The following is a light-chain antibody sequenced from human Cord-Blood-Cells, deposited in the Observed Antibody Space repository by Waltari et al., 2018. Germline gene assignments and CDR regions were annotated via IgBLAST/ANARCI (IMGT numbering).Light chain of an antibody. CDR3: SSYTSSSNWV. J-gene: IGLJ3*02. CDR2: VVS. V-gene: IGLV2-14*01. Sequence: QSALTQPASVSGSPGQSITISCTGTSSDVGGYNYVSWYQQHPGKAPKLMIYVVSKRPSGFSNRFSGSQSGNTASRTISGLHAEDEADYYCSSYTSSSNWVFGGGTKLTVL. CDR1: SSDVGGYNY.